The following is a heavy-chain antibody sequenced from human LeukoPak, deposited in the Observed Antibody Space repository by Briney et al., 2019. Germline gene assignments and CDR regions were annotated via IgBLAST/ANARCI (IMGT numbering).Heavy chain of an antibody. V-gene: IGHV4-4*07. CDR1: GGSINSYY. CDR3: GRQGYTSSYYFVDY. D-gene: IGHD3-10*01. Sequence: SETLSLTCSVSGGSINSYYWGWVRQPAGKGLEGIGRIYTTGTTNYNPSLKSRGTMSLDKSKNQFSLKLRSVTAADTAVYYCGRQGYTSSYYFVDYWSQGTLVTVSS. CDR2: IYTTGTT. J-gene: IGHJ4*02.